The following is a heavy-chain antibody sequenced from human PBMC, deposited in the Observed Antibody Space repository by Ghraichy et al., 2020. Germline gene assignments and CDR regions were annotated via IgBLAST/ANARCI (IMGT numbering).Heavy chain of an antibody. J-gene: IGHJ4*02. V-gene: IGHV4-34*01. CDR1: GGSFSGYY. CDR3: AGKKVY. Sequence: SETLSLTCAVYGGSFSGYYWSWIRQPPGKGLEWIGEINHSGSTNYNPSLKSRVTISVDTSKNQFSLKLSSVTAADTAVYYCAGKKVYWGQGTLVTVSS. CDR2: INHSGST.